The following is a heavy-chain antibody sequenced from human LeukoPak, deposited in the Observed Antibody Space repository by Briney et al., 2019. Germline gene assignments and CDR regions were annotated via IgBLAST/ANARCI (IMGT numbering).Heavy chain of an antibody. Sequence: GGSLRLSCAASGFTFSSYSMNWVRQAPGKGLEWVSSISSSSSYIYYADSVKGRFTISRDNAKNSLYLQMNSLRAEDTALYYCAKVGSQYYYDSSGPLDYWGQGTLVTVSS. V-gene: IGHV3-21*04. CDR3: AKVGSQYYYDSSGPLDY. D-gene: IGHD3-22*01. J-gene: IGHJ4*02. CDR2: ISSSSSYI. CDR1: GFTFSSYS.